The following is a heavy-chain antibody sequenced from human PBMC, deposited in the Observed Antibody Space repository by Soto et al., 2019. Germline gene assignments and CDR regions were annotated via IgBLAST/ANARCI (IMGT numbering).Heavy chain of an antibody. CDR3: ARDLYAGAIYV. D-gene: IGHD2-2*01. Sequence: GGSLRLSCAASGFLVRNNYMTWVRQAPGMGLEWVSAMYSDGRTFYAESVKGRFIISRDKSDNTLYLQMNSLRAEDTALYYCARDLYAGAIYVCAQGTTVPVS. J-gene: IGHJ3*01. CDR1: GFLVRNNY. V-gene: IGHV3-53*01. CDR2: MYSDGRT.